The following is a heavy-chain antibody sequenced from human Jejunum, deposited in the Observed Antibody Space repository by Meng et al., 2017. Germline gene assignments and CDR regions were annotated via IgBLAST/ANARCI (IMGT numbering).Heavy chain of an antibody. CDR3: ARDRGATYSFDY. J-gene: IGHJ4*02. D-gene: IGHD1-26*01. CDR1: GYTFINNA. Sequence: QVQLLQSGAEVKKPGASVKVSCKASGYTFINNALHWMRQAPGQSLEWVGWINAGIGDTKYSQNLQGRVNITRDTSASTTYMELRSLKSEDTATYYCARDRGATYSFDYWGQGTLVTVSS. CDR2: INAGIGDT. V-gene: IGHV1-3*01.